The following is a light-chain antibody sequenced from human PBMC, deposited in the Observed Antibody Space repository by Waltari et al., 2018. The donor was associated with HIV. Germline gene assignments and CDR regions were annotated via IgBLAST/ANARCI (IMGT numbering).Light chain of an antibody. J-gene: IGKJ5*01. CDR1: QDISNC. Sequence: DIQMTQSPSSLSASVGDRVTITCQASQDISNCLNWYQQKPGKAPKLLIYDASNLHTGVPSRFSGSGSGTDFTFTITSLQSEDIATYYCQQYDNPLITFGQGTRLDIK. CDR3: QQYDNPLIT. CDR2: DAS. V-gene: IGKV1-33*01.